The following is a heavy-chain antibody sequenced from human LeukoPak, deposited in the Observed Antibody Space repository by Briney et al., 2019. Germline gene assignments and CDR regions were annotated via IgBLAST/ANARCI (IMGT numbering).Heavy chain of an antibody. Sequence: QSGGSLRLSCAASGFTVSSNYMSWVRQAPGKGLEWVAVISYDGSNKYYADSVKGRFTISRDNSKNTLYLQMNSLRAEDTAVYYCARELGGYYYYGMDVWGQGTTVTVSS. CDR3: ARELGGYYYYGMDV. J-gene: IGHJ6*02. CDR1: GFTVSSNY. CDR2: ISYDGSNK. D-gene: IGHD3-3*02. V-gene: IGHV3-30-3*01.